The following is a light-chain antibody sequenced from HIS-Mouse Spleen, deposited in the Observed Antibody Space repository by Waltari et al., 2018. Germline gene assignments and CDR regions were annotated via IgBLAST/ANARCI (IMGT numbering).Light chain of an antibody. CDR3: SSYTSSSTVV. Sequence: QSALTQPASVSGSPGQSITISCTVTSSDVGGYNYVSWYQQHPGKAPKLMIYDVSNRPSGVSSRCSGSKSGNTASLTISGLQAEDEADYYCSSYTSSSTVVFGGGTKLTVL. CDR1: SSDVGGYNY. V-gene: IGLV2-14*03. J-gene: IGLJ2*01. CDR2: DVS.